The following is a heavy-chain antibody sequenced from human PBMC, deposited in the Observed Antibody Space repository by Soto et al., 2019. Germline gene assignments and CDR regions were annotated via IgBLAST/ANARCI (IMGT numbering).Heavy chain of an antibody. J-gene: IGHJ5*02. V-gene: IGHV1-2*02. CDR2: INPNSGGT. D-gene: IGHD6-19*01. CDR1: GYTFTGYY. CDR3: ARDAQWLVTYKKRGNWFDP. Sequence: GASVKVSCKASGYTFTGYYMHWVRQAPGQGLEWMGWINPNSGGTNYAQKFQGRVTMTRDTSISTAYMELSRLRSDDTAVYYCARDAQWLVTYKKRGNWFDPWGQGTLVTVSS.